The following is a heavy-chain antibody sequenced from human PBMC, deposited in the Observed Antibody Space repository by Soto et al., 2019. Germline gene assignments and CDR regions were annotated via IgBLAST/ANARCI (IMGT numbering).Heavy chain of an antibody. V-gene: IGHV3-23*01. J-gene: IGHJ1*01. D-gene: IGHD6-6*01. Sequence: PGGSMRLSCTASGVTFASYAMSWVRQATGKGLEWVSAISGSGGSTYYADSVKGRFTISRDNSKNTLYLQMNSLRAEDTAVYYCAKPGIAARPRIGFREYFQHWGQGTLVTVSS. CDR3: AKPGIAARPRIGFREYFQH. CDR1: GVTFASYA. CDR2: ISGSGGST.